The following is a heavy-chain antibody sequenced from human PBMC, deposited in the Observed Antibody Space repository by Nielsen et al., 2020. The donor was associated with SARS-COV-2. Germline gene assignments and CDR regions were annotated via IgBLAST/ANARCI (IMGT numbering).Heavy chain of an antibody. CDR1: GFTFSSYG. D-gene: IGHD3-22*01. V-gene: IGHV3-30*18. Sequence: GESLKISCAASGFTFSSYGMHWVRQAPGKGLEWVAVISYDGSNKYYADSVKGRFTISRDNSKNTLYLQMNSLRAEDTAVYYCAKETYYYDSSGYYAYFDYWGQGTLVTVSS. CDR2: ISYDGSNK. CDR3: AKETYYYDSSGYYAYFDY. J-gene: IGHJ4*02.